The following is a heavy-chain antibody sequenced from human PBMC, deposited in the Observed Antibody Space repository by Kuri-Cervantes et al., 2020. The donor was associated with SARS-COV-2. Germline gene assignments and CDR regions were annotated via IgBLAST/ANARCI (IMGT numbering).Heavy chain of an antibody. J-gene: IGHJ4*02. V-gene: IGHV3-23*01. CDR3: VKGAWGDY. Sequence: GGSLRLSCAASGFTFRGHDMTWVRQASGGGLEGISAIRGHDDTTHSADFVKGRFTISRDDSKNTLFLQMNSLRAEDTALYYCVKGAWGDYWGQGTQVTVSS. CDR1: GFTFRGHD. CDR2: IRGHDDTT. D-gene: IGHD7-27*01.